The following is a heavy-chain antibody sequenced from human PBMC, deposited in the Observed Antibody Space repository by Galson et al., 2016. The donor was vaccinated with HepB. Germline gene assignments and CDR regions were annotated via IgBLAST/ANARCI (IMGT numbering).Heavy chain of an antibody. V-gene: IGHV4-59*01. J-gene: IGHJ4*02. CDR1: GDSISTYF. CDR2: IYYTGST. Sequence: SETLSLTCTVSGDSISTYFWNWIRQSPGKGLEWIGYIYYTGSTRYNTSLKSRVTIAVDTSKNQFSLKLNSVTAADTAVYFCARETASGSYDYWGQGTLVTVSS. CDR3: ARETASGSYDY. D-gene: IGHD1-26*01.